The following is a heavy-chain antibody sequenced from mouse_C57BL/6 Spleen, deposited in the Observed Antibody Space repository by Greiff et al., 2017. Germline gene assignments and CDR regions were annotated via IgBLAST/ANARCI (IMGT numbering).Heavy chain of an antibody. V-gene: IGHV1-59*01. CDR2: IDPSDSYT. CDR3: ARAGMITAILDY. J-gene: IGHJ2*01. CDR1: GYTSTSYW. Sequence: QVQLQQPGAELVRPGTSVKLSCKASGYTSTSYWMHWVKQRPGQGLEWIGVIDPSDSYTNYNQKFKGKATLTVDTSSSTAYMQLSSLTSEDSAVYYCARAGMITAILDYWGQGTTLTVSS. D-gene: IGHD2-4*01.